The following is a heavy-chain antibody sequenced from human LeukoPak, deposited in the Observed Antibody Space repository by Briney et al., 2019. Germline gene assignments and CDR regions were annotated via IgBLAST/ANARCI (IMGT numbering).Heavy chain of an antibody. CDR1: GFTFSSYA. J-gene: IGHJ4*02. V-gene: IGHV3-23*01. CDR2: ISGSGGST. CDR3: AKSPTPYQLLYFDY. Sequence: GGSLRLSCAASGFTFSSYAMSWVRRAPGKGLEWVSAISGSGGSTYYADSVKGRFTISRDNSKNTLYLQMNSLRAEDTAVYYCAKSPTPYQLLYFDYWGQGTLVTVSS. D-gene: IGHD2-2*01.